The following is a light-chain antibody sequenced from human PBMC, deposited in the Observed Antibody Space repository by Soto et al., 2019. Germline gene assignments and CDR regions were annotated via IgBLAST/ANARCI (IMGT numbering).Light chain of an antibody. CDR1: RTINTY. V-gene: IGKV1-39*01. CDR2: GAS. J-gene: IGKJ2*01. CDR3: QQYYTTPYT. Sequence: DVRMTQSPSSLSASVGDTITITCRASRTINTYLNWFQQKPGEPPRLLIYGASTLHDGVPSRFSGSGSGADFTLTISSLQAEDVAVYYCQQYYTTPYTFGQGTKLDI.